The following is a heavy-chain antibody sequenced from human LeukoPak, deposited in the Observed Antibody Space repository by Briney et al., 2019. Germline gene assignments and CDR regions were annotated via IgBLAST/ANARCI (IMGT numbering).Heavy chain of an antibody. V-gene: IGHV3-21*01. CDR3: ARVRGSGSQYYFDY. J-gene: IGHJ4*02. Sequence: GGSLRLSRAASGFTFSSYSMNWVRQAPGKGLEWVSSISSSSSYIYYADSVKGRFTISRDNAKNSLYLQMNSLRAEDTAVYYCARVRGSGSQYYFDYWGQGTLVTVSS. CDR2: ISSSSSYI. D-gene: IGHD3-22*01. CDR1: GFTFSSYS.